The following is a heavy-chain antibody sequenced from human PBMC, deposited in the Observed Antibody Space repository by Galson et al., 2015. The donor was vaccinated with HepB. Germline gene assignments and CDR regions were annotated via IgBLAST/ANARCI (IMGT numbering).Heavy chain of an antibody. J-gene: IGHJ6*02. V-gene: IGHV1-2*04. CDR1: GYTFTGYY. CDR2: INPNNGGT. CDR3: ARDRWQGYYGMDV. Sequence: SVKVSCKASGYTFTGYYIHWVRQAPGQGLEWMGWINPNNGGTNYAQKFQGWVTMTRDTSITTAYMELTRLRSDDTAVYYCARDRWQGYYGMDVWGQGTTVTVSS. D-gene: IGHD4-23*01.